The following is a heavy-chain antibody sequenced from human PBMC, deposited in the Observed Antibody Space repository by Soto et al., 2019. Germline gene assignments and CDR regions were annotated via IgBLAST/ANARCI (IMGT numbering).Heavy chain of an antibody. Sequence: VQLVESGGGLVQPGGSLKLSCAASGYTFSGSAMHWVRQASGKGLEWVGRIRSKANNYATVYAASVKGRFTISRDDSKNTAYLQMNSLKTEDTAVYYCARLWSEREPNFDYWGQGTLVSVSS. V-gene: IGHV3-73*02. D-gene: IGHD1-26*01. CDR1: GYTFSGSA. CDR3: ARLWSEREPNFDY. CDR2: IRSKANNYAT. J-gene: IGHJ4*02.